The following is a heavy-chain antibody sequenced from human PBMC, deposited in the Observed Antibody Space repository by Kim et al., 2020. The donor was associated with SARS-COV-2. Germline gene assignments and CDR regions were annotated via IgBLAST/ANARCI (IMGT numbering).Heavy chain of an antibody. D-gene: IGHD3-9*01. CDR2: IYYSGST. Sequence: SETLSLTCTVSGGSISSSSYYWGWIRQPPGKGLEWIGSIYYSGSTYYNPSLKSRVTISVDTSKNQFSLKLSSVTAADTAVYYCASSTPSLGGYFDEDGFDYWGQGTLVTVSS. V-gene: IGHV4-39*01. CDR1: GGSISSSSYY. CDR3: ASSTPSLGGYFDEDGFDY. J-gene: IGHJ4*02.